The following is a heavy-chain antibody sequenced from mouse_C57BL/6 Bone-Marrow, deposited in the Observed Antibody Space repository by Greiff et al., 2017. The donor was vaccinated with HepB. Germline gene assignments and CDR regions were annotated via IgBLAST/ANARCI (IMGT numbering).Heavy chain of an antibody. CDR1: GYAFSSSW. CDR3: ARLRRVDY. J-gene: IGHJ2*01. Sequence: QVQLQQSGPELVKPGASVKISCKASGYAFSSSWMNWVKQRPGKGLEWIGRIYPGDGDTNYNGKFKGKATLTADKSSSTAYMQLSSLTSEDSAVYYCARLRRVDYWGQGTTLTVSS. V-gene: IGHV1-82*01. D-gene: IGHD2-12*01. CDR2: IYPGDGDT.